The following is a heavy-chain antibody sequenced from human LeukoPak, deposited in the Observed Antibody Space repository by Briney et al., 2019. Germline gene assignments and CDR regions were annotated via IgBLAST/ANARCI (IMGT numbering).Heavy chain of an antibody. CDR3: ARCLIVTVAARGYRCYMDV. CDR1: GGSYNGYY. J-gene: IGHJ6*03. V-gene: IGHV4-34*01. D-gene: IGHD2-21*02. Sequence: SETLSLSCGVYGGSYNGYYWSWIRQPPGKGVEWIGEMSHSGNTNYNPSLKSRVTMSVDMSTKQLSLRLSSVTAADTAVSYCARCLIVTVAARGYRCYMDVWGNGTTVAVSS. CDR2: MSHSGNT.